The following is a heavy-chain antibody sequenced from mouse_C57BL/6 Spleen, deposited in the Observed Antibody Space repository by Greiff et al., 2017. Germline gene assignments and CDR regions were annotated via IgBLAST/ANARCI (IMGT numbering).Heavy chain of an antibody. J-gene: IGHJ4*01. CDR3: TRSNWDRAMDY. CDR2: IDPETGGT. D-gene: IGHD4-1*01. CDR1: GYTFTDYE. Sequence: QVQLQQSGAELVRPGASVTLSCKASGYTFTDYEMHWVKQTPVHGLEWIGAIDPETGGTAYNQKFKGKAILTADKSSSTAYMELRSLTSEDSAVYYCTRSNWDRAMDYWGQGTSVTVSS. V-gene: IGHV1-15*01.